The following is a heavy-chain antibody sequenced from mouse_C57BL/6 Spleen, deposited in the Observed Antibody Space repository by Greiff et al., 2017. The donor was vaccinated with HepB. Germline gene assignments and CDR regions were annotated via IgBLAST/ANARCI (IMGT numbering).Heavy chain of an antibody. D-gene: IGHD2-4*01. CDR2: IYPGDGDT. J-gene: IGHJ4*01. CDR1: GYAFSSYW. CDR3: ARSGYDSYYYAMDY. V-gene: IGHV1-80*01. Sequence: VQLQQSGAELVKPGASVKISCKASGYAFSSYWMNWVKQRPGKGLEWIGQIYPGDGDTNYNGKFKGKATLTADKSSSTAYMQLSSLTSEDSAVYFCARSGYDSYYYAMDYWGQGTSVTVSS.